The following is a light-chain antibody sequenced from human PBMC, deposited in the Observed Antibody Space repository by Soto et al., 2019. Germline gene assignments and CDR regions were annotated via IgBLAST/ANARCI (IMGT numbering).Light chain of an antibody. CDR3: MQATETVIT. CDR2: EIS. J-gene: IGKJ5*01. CDR1: QSLVHSDGNTY. Sequence: DILMTQTPLSSPVTLGQPASISCTSSQSLVHSDGNTYLNWLHQRPGQPPRLLIYEISKRFSGVPDRSSGSGAGTDFTLKISRVEAGDVGVYYCMQATETVITFGQGTRLEIK. V-gene: IGKV2-24*01.